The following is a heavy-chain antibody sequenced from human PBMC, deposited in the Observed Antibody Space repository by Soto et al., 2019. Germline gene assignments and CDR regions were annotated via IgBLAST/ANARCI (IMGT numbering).Heavy chain of an antibody. Sequence: PSETLSLTCTVSGGSIISGGHYWAWIRQHPGEGLEWIGFIRNSGSTLYNPSLKSRVSISVDTSKNQFSLKVNSVTVADTAVYFCARSGGGFSSGWYEFNWFDPWGQGTLVTVSS. CDR1: GGSIISGGHY. CDR2: IRNSGST. CDR3: ARSGGGFSSGWYEFNWFDP. J-gene: IGHJ5*02. D-gene: IGHD6-19*01. V-gene: IGHV4-31*03.